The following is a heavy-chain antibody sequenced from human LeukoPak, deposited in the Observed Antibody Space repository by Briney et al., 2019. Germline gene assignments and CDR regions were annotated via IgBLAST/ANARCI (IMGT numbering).Heavy chain of an antibody. CDR2: MNPNSGNT. V-gene: IGHV1-8*01. CDR1: GYTFTSYD. CDR3: ATFCSGGSCYSS. D-gene: IGHD2-15*01. Sequence: ASVKVSCKASGYTFTSYDINWVRQSTGQGLEWMGWMNPNSGNTGYAQKFHDRVTMTRNTSISTAYMELSSLRSEDTAVYYCATFCSGGSCYSSWGQGTLVTVSS. J-gene: IGHJ5*02.